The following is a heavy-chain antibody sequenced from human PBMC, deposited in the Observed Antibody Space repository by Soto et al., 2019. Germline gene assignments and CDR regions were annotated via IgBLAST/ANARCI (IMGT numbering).Heavy chain of an antibody. Sequence: QVQLQQWGAGLLKPSETLSLTCAVYGGSFSGYYWSWIRQPPGKGLEWIGEINHSGSTNYNPSLKSRVTISVDTSKNQFSLKLSSVTSADTALYYCARARGGGNFLRLWYFDYWGQGTLVTVSS. J-gene: IGHJ4*02. CDR3: ARARGGGNFLRLWYFDY. CDR1: GGSFSGYY. CDR2: INHSGST. D-gene: IGHD3-3*01. V-gene: IGHV4-34*01.